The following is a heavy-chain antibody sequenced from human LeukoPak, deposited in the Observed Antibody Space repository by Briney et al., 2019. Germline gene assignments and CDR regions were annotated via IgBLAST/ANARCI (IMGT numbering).Heavy chain of an antibody. CDR2: FDPEDGET. Sequence: ASVKVSCKVSGYTLTEFSMHWVRQAPGKGLGWVGGFDPEDGETIYAQKFQGRVTMTEDTSTDTAYMELSSLRSEDTAVYYCATVVRFLEWSTMDVWGKGTTVTVSS. J-gene: IGHJ6*04. CDR3: ATVVRFLEWSTMDV. CDR1: GYTLTEFS. V-gene: IGHV1-24*01. D-gene: IGHD3-3*01.